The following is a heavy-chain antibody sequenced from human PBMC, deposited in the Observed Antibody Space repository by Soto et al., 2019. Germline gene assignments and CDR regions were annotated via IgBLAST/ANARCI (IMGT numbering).Heavy chain of an antibody. J-gene: IGHJ5*02. Sequence: SETLSLTCTVSGGSISSYYWSWSRQPPGKGLEWIGYIYYSGSTNYNPSLKSRVTISVDTSKNQFSLKLSSVTAADTAVYYCARHSSGWYPWFDPWGQGTLVTVS. D-gene: IGHD6-19*01. CDR2: IYYSGST. V-gene: IGHV4-59*08. CDR3: ARHSSGWYPWFDP. CDR1: GGSISSYY.